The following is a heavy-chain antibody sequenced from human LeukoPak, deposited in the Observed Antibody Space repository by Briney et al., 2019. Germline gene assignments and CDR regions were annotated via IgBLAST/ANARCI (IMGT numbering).Heavy chain of an antibody. CDR2: ISSDGSNK. J-gene: IGHJ4*02. D-gene: IGHD2-2*02. Sequence: GGSLRLSCAASGFTFSSFAIHWVRQAPGKGLEWVAVISSDGSNKFYADSVRGRFTISRDNSKNTLNLQMNSLRPEDTAVYYCARDRPVGVPIAISYDLDSWGQGTLVTVSS. V-gene: IGHV3-30*01. CDR1: GFTFSSFA. CDR3: ARDRPVGVPIAISYDLDS.